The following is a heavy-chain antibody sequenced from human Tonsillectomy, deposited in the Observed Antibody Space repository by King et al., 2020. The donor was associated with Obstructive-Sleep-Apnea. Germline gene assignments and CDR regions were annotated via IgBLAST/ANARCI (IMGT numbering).Heavy chain of an antibody. CDR2: INHSGGT. D-gene: IGHD3-22*01. Sequence: VQLQQWGTGLLKPSETLSLTCGVSGGSFSGYYWSWIRQSPVKGLEWIGEINHSGGTNYNPSLKSRVTMSVDTTKNKFSLKLSSMTAADTAVYYCAIYYSCAYYSAHWGQRTLVTVSS. CDR1: GGSFSGYY. CDR3: AIYYSCAYYSAH. J-gene: IGHJ4*02. V-gene: IGHV4-34*01.